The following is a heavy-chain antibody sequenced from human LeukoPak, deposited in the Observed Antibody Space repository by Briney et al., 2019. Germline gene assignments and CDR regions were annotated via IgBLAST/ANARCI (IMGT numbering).Heavy chain of an antibody. J-gene: IGHJ4*02. CDR2: INSDGSST. CDR3: ARDGLTETTRDSDY. Sequence: GGSLRLSCAGSGFAFTDAWMAWVRQAPGKGLEWVSRINSDGSSTSYADSVKGRFTISRDNAKNTLYLQMNSLTVEDTAVYYCARDGLTETTRDSDYWGQGTLVTVSS. V-gene: IGHV3-74*01. D-gene: IGHD4-11*01. CDR1: GFAFTDAW.